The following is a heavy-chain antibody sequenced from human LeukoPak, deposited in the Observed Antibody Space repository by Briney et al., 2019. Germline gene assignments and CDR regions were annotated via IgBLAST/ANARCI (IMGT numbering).Heavy chain of an antibody. CDR2: IIPIFGVA. Sequence: SVKVSCMASGGTFSSYAISWVRQAPGQGLEWMGRIIPIFGVANYAQKFQGRVTITADKSTSTAYMELSSLRSEDTAVYYCARDRRGVYYYDSSGYNNWFDPWGQGTLVTVSS. J-gene: IGHJ5*02. V-gene: IGHV1-69*04. CDR3: ARDRRGVYYYDSSGYNNWFDP. D-gene: IGHD3-22*01. CDR1: GGTFSSYA.